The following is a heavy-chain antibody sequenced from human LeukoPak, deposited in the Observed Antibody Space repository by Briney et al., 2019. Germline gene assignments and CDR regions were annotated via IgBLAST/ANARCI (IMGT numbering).Heavy chain of an antibody. CDR2: ISGSGGRT. J-gene: IGHJ4*02. Sequence: GGSLRLSCAASGFTFSSYAMSWVRQAPGRGLEWVSAISGSGGRTYYADSVKGRFTISRDNSKNTLYLQMNSLRAEDTAVYYCAKRYSSSWYYFDYWGQGTLVTVSS. CDR1: GFTFSSYA. CDR3: AKRYSSSWYYFDY. V-gene: IGHV3-23*01. D-gene: IGHD6-13*01.